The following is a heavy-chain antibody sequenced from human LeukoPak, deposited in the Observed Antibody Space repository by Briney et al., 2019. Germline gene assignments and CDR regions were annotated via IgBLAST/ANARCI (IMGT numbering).Heavy chain of an antibody. CDR3: AKKWGIAVAGHPTPGAFDI. V-gene: IGHV3-23*01. CDR2: ISGSGGST. J-gene: IGHJ3*02. D-gene: IGHD6-19*01. CDR1: GFTFSSYA. Sequence: GGSLTLSCAASGFTFSSYAMSWVRQAQAKGLEWVSAISGSGGSTYYADSVKGRFTISRDNSKNTLYLQMNSLRAEDTAVYYCAKKWGIAVAGHPTPGAFDIWGQGTMVTVSS.